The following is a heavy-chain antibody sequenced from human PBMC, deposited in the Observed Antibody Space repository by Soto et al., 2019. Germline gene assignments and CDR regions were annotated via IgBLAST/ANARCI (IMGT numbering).Heavy chain of an antibody. J-gene: IGHJ4*02. D-gene: IGHD3-10*01. CDR2: INSDGSST. Sequence: EVQLVESGGGLVQPGGSLRLSCAASGFIFSGYWMHWVRRAPGKGLVWVSRINSDGSSTSYADSVKGRFTNSRDNAKNTMFLEMKSLRVEDTAVYYCARLLGGSGSFIDSWGQGTLVTVSS. V-gene: IGHV3-74*01. CDR3: ARLLGGSGSFIDS. CDR1: GFIFSGYW.